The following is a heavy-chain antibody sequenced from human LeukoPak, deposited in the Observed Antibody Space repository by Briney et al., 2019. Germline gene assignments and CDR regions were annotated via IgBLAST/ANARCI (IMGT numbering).Heavy chain of an antibody. V-gene: IGHV1-46*01. CDR3: ARDEGVVVPAAPPTDY. CDR1: GYAFTDYY. Sequence: ASVKVSCKASGYAFTDYYLHWVRQAPGQGLEWMGIINPSGGSTSYAQKFQGGVTMTRDTSTSTVYMELSSLRSEGTAVYYCARDEGVVVPAAPPTDYWGQGTLVTVSS. D-gene: IGHD2-2*01. J-gene: IGHJ4*02. CDR2: INPSGGST.